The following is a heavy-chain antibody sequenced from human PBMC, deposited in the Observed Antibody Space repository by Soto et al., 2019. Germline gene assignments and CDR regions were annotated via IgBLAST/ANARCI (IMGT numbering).Heavy chain of an antibody. Sequence: QVQLQQWGAGLLKPSETLSLTCVVYGGSFSGYYWTWIRQPPGKGLEWIGEINHSGGTNYNPCLKSRVTISIDMSKNQLSLKLHSVRPADTAVYYCASIKWLRSVLPVDYWGQGTLVTVSS. CDR2: INHSGGT. CDR3: ASIKWLRSVLPVDY. CDR1: GGSFSGYY. J-gene: IGHJ4*02. V-gene: IGHV4-34*01. D-gene: IGHD5-12*01.